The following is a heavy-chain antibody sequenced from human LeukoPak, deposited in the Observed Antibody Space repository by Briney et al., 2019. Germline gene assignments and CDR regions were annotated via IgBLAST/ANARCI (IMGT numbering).Heavy chain of an antibody. CDR3: VTYRNYDILTGYYSHDY. D-gene: IGHD3-9*01. J-gene: IGHJ4*02. Sequence: PGGSLRLSCAASGFTFSSYAMSWVRQAPGKGLEWVSAISGSGGSTYYADSVKGRFTISRDNSKNTLYLQMNSLGAEDTAVYYCVTYRNYDILTGYYSHDYWGQGTLVTVSS. CDR1: GFTFSSYA. V-gene: IGHV3-23*01. CDR2: ISGSGGST.